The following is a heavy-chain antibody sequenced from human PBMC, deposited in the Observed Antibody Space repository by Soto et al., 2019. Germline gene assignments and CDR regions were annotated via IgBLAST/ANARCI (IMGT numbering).Heavy chain of an antibody. J-gene: IGHJ4*02. V-gene: IGHV1-18*01. Sequence: ASVKVSFKASGYTFTSYGISWGRQAPGQGLEWMGWISAYNGNTNYAQKLQGRVTMTTDTSTSTAYMELRSLRSDDKAVYYWARGQGEQQLDYWGQGTMVTVSS. D-gene: IGHD6-13*01. CDR2: ISAYNGNT. CDR1: GYTFTSYG. CDR3: ARGQGEQQLDY.